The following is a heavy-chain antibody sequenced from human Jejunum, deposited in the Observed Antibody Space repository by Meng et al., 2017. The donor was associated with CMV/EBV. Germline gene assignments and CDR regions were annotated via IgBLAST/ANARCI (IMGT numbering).Heavy chain of an antibody. J-gene: IGHJ4*02. CDR3: ARGYSSDWDDY. V-gene: IGHV4-4*07. Sequence: EWCLGLVKPSECRSLICTVSDDSSNNHYLNWIRQSAGKGLEWIGRIYTSGSTNYNPSLQSRVTMSVYTSKNQFSLKLTSVTAADTAVYDWARGYSSDWDDYWGQGALVTVSS. D-gene: IGHD6-19*01. CDR1: DDSSNNHY. CDR2: IYTSGST.